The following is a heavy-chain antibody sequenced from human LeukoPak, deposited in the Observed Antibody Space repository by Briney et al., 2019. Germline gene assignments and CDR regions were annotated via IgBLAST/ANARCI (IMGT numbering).Heavy chain of an antibody. V-gene: IGHV3-23*01. Sequence: CLSPSCAASGVAFSGYAMSWVRQAPGKGLWWVSAISGSGGSTYYADYVQGRFTLPRANSKTTLYLQLNSMRAEDTAVYYCVRVAGSAYSFAYWGQGTLVTASS. J-gene: IGHJ4*01. CDR2: ISGSGGST. CDR3: VRVAGSAYSFAY. CDR1: GVAFSGYA. D-gene: IGHD6-19*01.